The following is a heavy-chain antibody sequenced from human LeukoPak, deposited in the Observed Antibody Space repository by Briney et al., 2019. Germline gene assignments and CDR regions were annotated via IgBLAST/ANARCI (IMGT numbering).Heavy chain of an antibody. CDR1: GFTFSSYA. Sequence: GGSLRLSCAPSGFTFSSYAMSWVRQAPGKGLEWVSAISGSGGSTYYADSVKGRFTISRDNSKNTLYLQMNSLRAEDTAVYYCAKDLQLGGDAFDIWGQGTMVTVSS. D-gene: IGHD5-24*01. J-gene: IGHJ3*02. V-gene: IGHV3-23*01. CDR3: AKDLQLGGDAFDI. CDR2: ISGSGGST.